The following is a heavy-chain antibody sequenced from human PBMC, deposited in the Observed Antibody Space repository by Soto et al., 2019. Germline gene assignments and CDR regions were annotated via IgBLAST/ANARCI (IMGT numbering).Heavy chain of an antibody. D-gene: IGHD6-13*01. CDR2: IWDNGRDK. CDR3: ARAEQQLASYYYGMDV. Sequence: PGGSLRLSCAASGFTFSIYGMHWVRQAPGKGLEWVAIIWDNGRDKYYVDSVKGRFTISRDNSKNALYLQMNNLRAEDTAVYFCARAEQQLASYYYGMDVWGQGXTVTVYS. CDR1: GFTFSIYG. V-gene: IGHV3-33*01. J-gene: IGHJ6*02.